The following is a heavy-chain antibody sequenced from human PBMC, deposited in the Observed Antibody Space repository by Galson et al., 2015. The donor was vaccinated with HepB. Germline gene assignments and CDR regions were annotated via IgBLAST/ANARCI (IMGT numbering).Heavy chain of an antibody. D-gene: IGHD2-21*01. J-gene: IGHJ6*02. CDR2: ISPGGGTT. V-gene: IGHV3-23*01. Sequence: SLRLSCAASGFTFSSYVMTWVRQAPGKGLEWVSSISPGGGTTYYADSVKGRATISRDNSNNTLSLKMNSLRGEDTALYYCAKDLASPEDNFFYYSGLDVWGRGTTVTVSS. CDR1: GFTFSSYV. CDR3: AKDLASPEDNFFYYSGLDV.